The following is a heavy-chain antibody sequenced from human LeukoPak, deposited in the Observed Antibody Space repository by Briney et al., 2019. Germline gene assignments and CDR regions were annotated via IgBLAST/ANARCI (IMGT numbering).Heavy chain of an antibody. J-gene: IGHJ6*02. Sequence: PSQTLSLTCAVSGASVSGGGNSWSWIRQPPGKGLEWIGWFSHTGSTYYNPSLKSRVTISVDRSNNQFSLKLRSMTAADTAVYYCARHDYRGINDGMDVWGQGTTVTVSS. CDR2: FSHTGST. CDR3: ARHDYRGINDGMDV. V-gene: IGHV4-30-2*01. CDR1: GASVSGGGNS. D-gene: IGHD4-23*01.